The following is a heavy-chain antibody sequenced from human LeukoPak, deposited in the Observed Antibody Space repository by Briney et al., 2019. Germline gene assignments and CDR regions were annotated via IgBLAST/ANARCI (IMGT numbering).Heavy chain of an antibody. Sequence: GGSLRLSCAASGFTFSSYAMSWVRQAPGKGLEWVSAISGSGGSTYYADFVKGRFTISRDNSKNTLYLQMNSLRAEDTAVYYCAKSRTVVVTAQFDYWGQGTLVTVSS. J-gene: IGHJ4*02. CDR1: GFTFSSYA. CDR3: AKSRTVVVTAQFDY. D-gene: IGHD2-21*02. CDR2: ISGSGGST. V-gene: IGHV3-23*01.